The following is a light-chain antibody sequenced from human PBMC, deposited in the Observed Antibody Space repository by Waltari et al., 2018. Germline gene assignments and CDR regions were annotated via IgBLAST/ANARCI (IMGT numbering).Light chain of an antibody. CDR2: EVG. V-gene: IGLV2-8*01. J-gene: IGLJ3*02. CDR3: YSFAGSSKWV. CDR1: SSDVGGYNY. Sequence: QSALTQPPSASGSPGQSVTISCTGTSSDVGGYNYVSWYQQHPGKAPKLMIYEVGGRPSGVPDRFSGSKSGHTASLTVSGLQAEDEADYYCYSFAGSSKWVFGGGTKLTVL.